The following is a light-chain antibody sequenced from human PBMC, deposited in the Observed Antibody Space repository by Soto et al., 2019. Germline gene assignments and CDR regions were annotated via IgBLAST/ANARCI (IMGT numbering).Light chain of an antibody. V-gene: IGKV3-20*01. J-gene: IGKJ3*01. CDR2: GAG. CDR1: QNIRKY. Sequence: EVVLTQSPGTLSLSPGERVTVSCRASQNIRKYLAWYQQKPGQAPRLVIYGAGTRGTGVPDRFSGSGSGTDFTLTINSLESDDSAVYYCHQYGGSPFTFGPGTKVDIK. CDR3: HQYGGSPFT.